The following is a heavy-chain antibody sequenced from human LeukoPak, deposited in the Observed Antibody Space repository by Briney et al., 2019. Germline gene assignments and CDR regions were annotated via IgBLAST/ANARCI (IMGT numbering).Heavy chain of an antibody. J-gene: IGHJ4*02. V-gene: IGHV4-59*08. CDR3: ARQTAKKWDLPGSFDS. D-gene: IGHD1-26*01. Sequence: IPSETLSLTCSVSGGSMSSDNWSWIRQSPGKGLEWIGRMFGNGGTNYSPSFQRRATMSVDTSTRRLSLRLNSVTAADTAVYYCARQTAKKWDLPGSFDSWGQGILVTVSS. CDR2: MFGNGGT. CDR1: GGSMSSDN.